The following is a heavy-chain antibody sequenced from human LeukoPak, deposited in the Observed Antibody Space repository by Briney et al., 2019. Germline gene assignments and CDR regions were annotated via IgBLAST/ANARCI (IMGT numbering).Heavy chain of an antibody. D-gene: IGHD2-2*01. CDR1: GFTFSTFA. CDR2: IFPSGGEI. Sequence: GGSLRLSCAASGFTFSTFAMIWVRQPPGKGLEWVSSIFPSGGEIHYADSVRGRFTISRDNSEKKLYLQMNSLRAEDTAVYYCAKDRHAPGRYCSSTSCLPFDPWGQGTLVTVSS. CDR3: AKDRHAPGRYCSSTSCLPFDP. V-gene: IGHV3-23*01. J-gene: IGHJ5*02.